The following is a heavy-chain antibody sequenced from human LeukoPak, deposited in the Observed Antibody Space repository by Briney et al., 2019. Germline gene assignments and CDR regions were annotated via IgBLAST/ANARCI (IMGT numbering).Heavy chain of an antibody. V-gene: IGHV4-59*12. D-gene: IGHD2-15*01. CDR3: ARVVVVAATPRWYFDL. Sequence: SETLSLTCTVSGGSISSYYWSWIRQPPGKGLEWIGYIYYSGSTNYNPSLKSRVTISVDTSKNQFSLKLSSVAAADTAVYYCARVVVVAATPRWYFDLWGRGTLVTVSS. CDR2: IYYSGST. J-gene: IGHJ2*01. CDR1: GGSISSYY.